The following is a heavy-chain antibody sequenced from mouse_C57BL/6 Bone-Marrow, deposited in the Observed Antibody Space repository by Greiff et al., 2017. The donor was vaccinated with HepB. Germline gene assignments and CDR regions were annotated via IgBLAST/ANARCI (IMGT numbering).Heavy chain of an antibody. D-gene: IGHD4-1*01. CDR3: ARRELAWFAY. CDR2: IYPSDSET. Sequence: KQSCKASGYTFTSYWMDWVKQRPGHGLEWIGNIYPSDSETHYNQKFKDKATLTVDKSSSTAYMQLSSLTSEDSAVYYCARRELAWFAYWGQGTLVTVSA. V-gene: IGHV1-61*01. CDR1: GYTFTSYW. J-gene: IGHJ3*01.